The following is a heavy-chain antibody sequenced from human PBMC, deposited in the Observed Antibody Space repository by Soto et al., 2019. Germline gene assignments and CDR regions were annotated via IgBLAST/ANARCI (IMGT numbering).Heavy chain of an antibody. Sequence: SETLSLTCTVSCGSITSGGYSRTWIRQSPGKGLEWIGYTYQSGSAYYNPSLKSRVTISVDRSKNQFSLNLTSVTAADTAVYYCARDYYGMDVWGQGTTVTVSS. J-gene: IGHJ6*02. CDR2: TYQSGSA. V-gene: IGHV4-30-2*06. CDR3: ARDYYGMDV. CDR1: CGSITSGGYS.